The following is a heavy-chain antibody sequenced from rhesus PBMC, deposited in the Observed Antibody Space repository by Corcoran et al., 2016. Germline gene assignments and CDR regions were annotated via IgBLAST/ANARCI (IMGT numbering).Heavy chain of an antibody. CDR2: IYGSSGST. J-gene: IGHJ4*01. CDR1: GGSISGGYD. V-gene: IGHV4-76*01. Sequence: QVQLQESGPGVVKPSETLSPTCAVSGGSISGGYDWSWIRQPPGQGLEWIGYIYGSSGSTNYNPSLKNRVTISKDASKNEFSLKLSSVTAADTAVYYCARRYSGSWPFDYWGQGVLVTVSS. CDR3: ARRYSGSWPFDY. D-gene: IGHD6-25*01.